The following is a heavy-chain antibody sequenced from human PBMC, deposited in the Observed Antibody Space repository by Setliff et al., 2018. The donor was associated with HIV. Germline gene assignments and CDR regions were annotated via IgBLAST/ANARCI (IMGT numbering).Heavy chain of an antibody. V-gene: IGHV4-34*01. Sequence: SETLSLTCAVYGGSFSGFYWNWIRQAPGKGLEWIGEINHSRRTKYNPSLKSRVTISVDTSKNQLSLKLRSVTAADTAVYYCARVYPSSCRSGVDFWGQGTLVTVSS. D-gene: IGHD2-15*01. CDR1: GGSFSGFY. CDR3: ARVYPSSCRSGVDF. J-gene: IGHJ4*02. CDR2: INHSRRT.